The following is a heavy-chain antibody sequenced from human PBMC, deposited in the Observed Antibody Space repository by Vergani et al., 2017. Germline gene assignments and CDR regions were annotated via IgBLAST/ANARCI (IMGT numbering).Heavy chain of an antibody. CDR2: IYYSGST. J-gene: IGHJ6*02. D-gene: IGHD3-16*01. Sequence: QLQLHKSGPGLVKPSETLSLTCTLSGGSISSSSHFWGWLRQTPGKGLEWFGSIYYSGSTYYNPSLKSRVSISVDTSKNQFSLKLISVTAADSAVYYCARHDSGHYDSSYYGLDVWGQGTTVTVSS. CDR1: GGSISSSSHF. V-gene: IGHV4-39*01. CDR3: ARHDSGHYDSSYYGLDV.